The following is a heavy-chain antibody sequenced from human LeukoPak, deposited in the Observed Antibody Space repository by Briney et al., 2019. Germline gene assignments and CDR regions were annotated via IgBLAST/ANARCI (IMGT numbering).Heavy chain of an antibody. V-gene: IGHV3-21*01. CDR3: AREGAPSGYDYHY. D-gene: IGHD5-12*01. CDR2: ISSSSSYI. J-gene: IGHJ4*02. CDR1: GFTFSSYG. Sequence: GSLRLSCAASGFTFSSYGMHWVRQAPGKGLEWVSSISSSSSYIYYADSVKGRFTISRDNAKNSLYLQMNSLRAEDTAVYYCAREGAPSGYDYHYWGQGTLVTVSS.